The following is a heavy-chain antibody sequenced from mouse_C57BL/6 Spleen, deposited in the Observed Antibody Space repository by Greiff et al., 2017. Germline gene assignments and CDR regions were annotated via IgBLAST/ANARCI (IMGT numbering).Heavy chain of an antibody. CDR3: ARWDDYDGVVDY. CDR1: GYTFTGYW. CDR2: ILPGSGST. Sequence: VQLQQSGAELMKPGASVKLSCKATGYTFTGYWIEWVKQRPGHGLEWIGEILPGSGSTNYTEKFKGKATFTADTSSNTAYMQLSSLTTEDSAIYYCARWDDYDGVVDYWGQGTTLTVSS. V-gene: IGHV1-9*01. D-gene: IGHD2-4*01. J-gene: IGHJ2*01.